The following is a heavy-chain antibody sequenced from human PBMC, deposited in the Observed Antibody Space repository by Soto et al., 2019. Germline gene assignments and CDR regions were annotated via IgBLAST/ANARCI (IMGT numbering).Heavy chain of an antibody. CDR1: GGSISSSNW. V-gene: IGHV4-4*02. CDR2: IYHSGST. D-gene: IGHD3-22*01. J-gene: IGHJ6*02. CDR3: ARGTYFYCSGYYWSNYYYYDGMDV. Sequence: SETLSLTCAVSGGSISSSNWWSWVRQPPGKGLEWIGEIYHSGSTNYNPSLKSRVTISVDKSKNQFSLKLSSVTAADTAVYYCARGTYFYCSGYYWSNYYYYDGMDVWGQGTTVTVSS.